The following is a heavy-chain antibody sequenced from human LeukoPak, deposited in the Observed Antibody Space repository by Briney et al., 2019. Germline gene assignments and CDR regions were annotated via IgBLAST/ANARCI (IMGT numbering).Heavy chain of an antibody. Sequence: SETLSLTCTVSGGSISSGSYYWSWIRQPAGKGLEWIGRIYTSGSTNYNPSLKSRVTISVDTSKNQFSLKLSSVTAADTAVYYCARVVDFWSRWFDPWGQGTLVTVSS. D-gene: IGHD3-3*01. J-gene: IGHJ5*02. CDR3: ARVVDFWSRWFDP. CDR2: IYTSGST. CDR1: GGSISSGSYY. V-gene: IGHV4-61*02.